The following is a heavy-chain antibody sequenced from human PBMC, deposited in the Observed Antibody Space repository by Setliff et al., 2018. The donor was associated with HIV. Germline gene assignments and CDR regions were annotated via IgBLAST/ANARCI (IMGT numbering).Heavy chain of an antibody. CDR1: GYTFTAYY. Sequence: ASVKVSCKASGYTFTAYYIHWVRQAPGQGLEWMGRIIPNSGGTNYAQKFQGRVTMTRDTSISTAYMELSRLRSDDTAVYYCAFQARYYDSSGYYYVGTDALDIWGQGTMVTVSS. V-gene: IGHV1-2*06. CDR3: AFQARYYDSSGYYYVGTDALDI. CDR2: IIPNSGGT. D-gene: IGHD3-22*01. J-gene: IGHJ3*02.